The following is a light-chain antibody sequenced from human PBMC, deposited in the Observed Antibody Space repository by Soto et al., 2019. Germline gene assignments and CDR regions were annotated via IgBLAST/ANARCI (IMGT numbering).Light chain of an antibody. CDR2: VAS. Sequence: EIVLTQSPGTLSLSPGDRATLSCRASQSVHNNYLAWYQQKLGQAPRLVISVASNRATGISDRFSGGGSGTDFILTISRLEPEASAVYYCLQYGALPLTFGGGTKVEI. J-gene: IGKJ4*01. V-gene: IGKV3-20*01. CDR3: LQYGALPLT. CDR1: QSVHNNY.